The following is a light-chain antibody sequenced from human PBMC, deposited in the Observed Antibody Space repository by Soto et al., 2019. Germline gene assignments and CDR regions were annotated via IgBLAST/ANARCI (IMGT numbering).Light chain of an antibody. Sequence: DIVMTQTPLSLPVTPGEPASISCRSSQSLLDSDDGNTYLDWYLQKPGQSPQLLIYTLSYRASGVPDRFSGSGSGTEFTLTISNLQSEDFAIYFCQKFNKWPWTFGQGTKVESK. J-gene: IGKJ1*01. CDR1: QSLLDSDDGNTY. CDR3: QKFNKWPWT. V-gene: IGKV2-40*01. CDR2: TLS.